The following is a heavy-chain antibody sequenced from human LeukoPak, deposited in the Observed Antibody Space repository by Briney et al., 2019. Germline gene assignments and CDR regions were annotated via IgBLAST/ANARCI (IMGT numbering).Heavy chain of an antibody. CDR3: ATDRSGSYSDY. V-gene: IGHV3-33*01. J-gene: IGHJ4*02. Sequence: WVAVIWYDGSNKNYADSVKGRFTISRDNSKNTLYLQMNSLRDEDTAVYYCATDRSGSYSDYWGQGTPVTVSS. D-gene: IGHD1-26*01. CDR2: IWYDGSNK.